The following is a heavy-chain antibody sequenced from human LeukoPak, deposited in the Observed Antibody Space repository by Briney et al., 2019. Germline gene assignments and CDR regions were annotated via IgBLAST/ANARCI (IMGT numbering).Heavy chain of an antibody. V-gene: IGHV4-31*03. J-gene: IGHJ3*02. CDR2: IYHSGTT. CDR3: ARNLGAVVTPGWAYDT. CDR1: GDSISSAFYY. Sequence: PSETLSLTCTVSGDSISSAFYYWSWIRQHPGKGLEWIGYIYHSGTTYCNPSLKTRVTMSLDTSRNQFSLKVYSVTAADTAVYYCARNLGAVVTPGWAYDTWGQGTMVTVSS. D-gene: IGHD4-23*01.